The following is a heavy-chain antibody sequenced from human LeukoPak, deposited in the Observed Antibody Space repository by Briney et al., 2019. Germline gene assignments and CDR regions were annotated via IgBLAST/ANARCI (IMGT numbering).Heavy chain of an antibody. V-gene: IGHV4-31*03. CDR2: IYYSGST. D-gene: IGHD2-8*02. J-gene: IGHJ3*02. CDR3: AAGGVVQNAYDAFDI. CDR1: GGSISSGGYY. Sequence: SETLSLTRTVSGGSISSGGYYWSWIRQHPGKGLEWIGYIYYSGSTYYNPSLKSRVTISVDTSKNQFSLKLSSVTAADTAVYYCAAGGVVQNAYDAFDIWGQGTMVTVSS.